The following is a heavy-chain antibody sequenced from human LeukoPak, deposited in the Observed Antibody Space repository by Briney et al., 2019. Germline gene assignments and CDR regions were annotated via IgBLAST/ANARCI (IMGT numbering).Heavy chain of an antibody. CDR3: TRDGWGNVLDL. CDR2: IKEDGARE. D-gene: IGHD2-8*02. Sequence: GGSLRLSCAASGFNFGSYWLSWVRQAPGKGLQWVAHIKEDGARENYVDSVKGRFTISRDNAKNALYLQMNNLRAEDTALYFCTRDGWGNVLDLWGQGTLLAVSS. J-gene: IGHJ5*02. V-gene: IGHV3-7*01. CDR1: GFNFGSYW.